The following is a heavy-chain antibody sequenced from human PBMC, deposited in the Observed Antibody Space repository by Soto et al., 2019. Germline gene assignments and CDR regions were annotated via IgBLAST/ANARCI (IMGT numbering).Heavy chain of an antibody. CDR2: IYYSGST. CDR1: GGSITVYY. CDR3: ASLAAAGLDY. Sequence: QVQLQESGPGLVKPSETLSLTCTISGGSITVYYWTWIRLPPGKGLEWIGYIYYSGSTTYNPSLKSRVTISVDTYKNQFSLKMRTVTDADTAVYYCASLAAAGLDYWGQGTLVTVSS. D-gene: IGHD6-13*01. J-gene: IGHJ4*02. V-gene: IGHV4-59*01.